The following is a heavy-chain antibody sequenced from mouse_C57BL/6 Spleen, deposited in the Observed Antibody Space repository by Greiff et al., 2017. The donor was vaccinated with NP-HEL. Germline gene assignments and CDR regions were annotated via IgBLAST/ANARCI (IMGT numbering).Heavy chain of an antibody. CDR2: IDPSDSYT. CDR1: GYTFTSYW. V-gene: IGHV1-59*01. Sequence: QVQLQHPGAELVRPGTSVKLSCKASGYTFTSYWMHWVKQRPGQGLEWIGVIDPSDSYTNYNQKFKGKATLTVDTSSSTAYMQLSSLTSEDSAVYYCARKGGSSYVFAYWGQGTLVTVSA. J-gene: IGHJ3*01. CDR3: ARKGGSSYVFAY. D-gene: IGHD1-1*01.